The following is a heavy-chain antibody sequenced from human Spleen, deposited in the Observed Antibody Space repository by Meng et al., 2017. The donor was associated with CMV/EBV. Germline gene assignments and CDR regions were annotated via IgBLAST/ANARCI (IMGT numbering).Heavy chain of an antibody. CDR2: ITASSTFI. CDR3: ARDLDSTSSAGH. V-gene: IGHV3-21*01. D-gene: IGHD6-6*01. CDR1: GFSFRTYN. J-gene: IGHJ4*02. Sequence: CAASGFSFRTYNMNWVRQAPGKGLEWVSSITASSTFIDYADSVKGRFTISRDNVKNSLDLQMNSLRVDDTAVYYCARDLDSTSSAGHWGQGTLVTVSS.